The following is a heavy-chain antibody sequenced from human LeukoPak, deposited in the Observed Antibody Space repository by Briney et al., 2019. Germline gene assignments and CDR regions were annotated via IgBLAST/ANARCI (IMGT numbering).Heavy chain of an antibody. Sequence: SETLSLTCAVSGYSISNGYYWGWIRQPPGKGLEWIGEINHSGSTSYNASLKSRVTISVDTSKNQFSLKLSSVTAADTAVYYCAILAGQLAFDYWGQGTLVTVSS. J-gene: IGHJ4*02. CDR2: INHSGST. CDR1: GYSISNGYY. CDR3: AILAGQLAFDY. V-gene: IGHV4-38-2*01. D-gene: IGHD3-16*01.